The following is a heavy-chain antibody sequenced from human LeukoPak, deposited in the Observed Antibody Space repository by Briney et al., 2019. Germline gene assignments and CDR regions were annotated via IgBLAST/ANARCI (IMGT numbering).Heavy chain of an antibody. CDR1: GFTFSNYW. CDR3: AKEEYSTRYYYYGMDV. CDR2: INPAGNYG. Sequence: PGGSLRLSCAASGFTFSNYWIHWVRQAPGKGLVWVSRINPAGNYGNYADSVKGRFTISRDNAKNTVYLQMNSLRAEDTAVYYCAKEEYSTRYYYYGMDVWGQGTTVTVSS. D-gene: IGHD2-2*01. V-gene: IGHV3-74*01. J-gene: IGHJ6*02.